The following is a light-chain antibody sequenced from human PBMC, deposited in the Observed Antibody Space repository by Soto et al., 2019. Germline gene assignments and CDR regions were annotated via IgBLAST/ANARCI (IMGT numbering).Light chain of an antibody. J-gene: IGKJ1*01. CDR3: QQYESWPRT. CDR2: GAS. CDR1: QSISSS. V-gene: IGKV3D-15*01. Sequence: EIVMTQSPATLSVSPGERATLSCRASQSISSSLAWFQQQPGQAPRLLIYGASTRAPGVPARFSGSGSETDFTLTISTLQSEDFTVYYCQQYESWPRTFGQGTKVEIK.